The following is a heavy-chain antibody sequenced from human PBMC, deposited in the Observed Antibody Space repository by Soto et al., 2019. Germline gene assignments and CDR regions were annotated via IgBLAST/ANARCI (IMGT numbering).Heavy chain of an antibody. CDR1: GFSFEDHA. CDR2: VSWGGGRI. CDR3: AKARGSNSWFDY. J-gene: IGHJ5*01. V-gene: IGHV3-9*01. D-gene: IGHD3-16*01. Sequence: EVQLVESGGGLVQPGRSLRLYCAASGFSFEDHAMHWVRQAPGKGLEWVSGVSWGGGRIDYAESVKGRFTISRDNAKNSLFLQMNGLRIEDTAVYYCAKARGSNSWFDYWGQGTLVTVSS.